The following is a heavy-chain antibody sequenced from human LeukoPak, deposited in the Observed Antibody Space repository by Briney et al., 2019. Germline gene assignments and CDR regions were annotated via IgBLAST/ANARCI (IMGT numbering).Heavy chain of an antibody. D-gene: IGHD2-8*01. V-gene: IGHV3-21*01. Sequence: GGSLRLSCAASGFTFSSYSMNWVRQAPGKGLEWVSSITSSSSYIYYADSVKGRFTISRDNAKNSLYLQMNSLRAEDTAVYYCARGQGYCTNGVCYKGYCRGGSCYLLYFDYWGQGTLVTVSS. CDR2: ITSSSSYI. J-gene: IGHJ4*02. CDR3: ARGQGYCTNGVCYKGYCRGGSCYLLYFDY. CDR1: GFTFSSYS.